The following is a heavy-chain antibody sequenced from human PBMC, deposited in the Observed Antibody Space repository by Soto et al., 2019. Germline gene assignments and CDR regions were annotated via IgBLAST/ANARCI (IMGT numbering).Heavy chain of an antibody. CDR1: GGTFSSYA. Sequence: GASVKVSCKASGGTFSSYAISWVRQAPGQGLEWMGGIIPIFGTANYAQKFQGRVTITADESTSTAYMELSSLRSEDTAVYYCARSIKFGRVIVAYYFDYWGQGTLVTVSS. D-gene: IGHD3-16*02. J-gene: IGHJ4*02. CDR3: ARSIKFGRVIVAYYFDY. CDR2: IIPIFGTA. V-gene: IGHV1-69*13.